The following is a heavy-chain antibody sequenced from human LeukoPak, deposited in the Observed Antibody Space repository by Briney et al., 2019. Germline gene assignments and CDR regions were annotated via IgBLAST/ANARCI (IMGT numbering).Heavy chain of an antibody. CDR2: INPNSGGT. V-gene: IGHV1-2*02. J-gene: IGHJ4*02. D-gene: IGHD5-24*01. Sequence: GASVKVSCKASGYTFTGYYMHWVRQAPGQGLEWMGWINPNSGGTNYAQKFQGRVTMTRDTSISTAYMELSRLRSDDTAVYYCARESVVQMATINGELDYWGQGTLVTVSS. CDR1: GYTFTGYY. CDR3: ARESVVQMATINGELDY.